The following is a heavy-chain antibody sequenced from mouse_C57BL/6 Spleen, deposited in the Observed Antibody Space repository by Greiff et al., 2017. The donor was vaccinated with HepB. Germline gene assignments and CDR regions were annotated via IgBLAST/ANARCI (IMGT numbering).Heavy chain of an antibody. CDR3: ARHRRDYDGDWYFDV. D-gene: IGHD2-4*01. CDR2: IWSDGST. Sequence: VMLVESGPGLVAPSQSLSITCTVSGFSLTSYGVHWVRQPPGKGLEWLVVIWSDGSTTYNSALKSRLSISKDNSKSQVFLKMNSLQTDDTAMYYCARHRRDYDGDWYFDVWGTGTTVTVSS. CDR1: GFSLTSYG. J-gene: IGHJ1*03. V-gene: IGHV2-6-1*01.